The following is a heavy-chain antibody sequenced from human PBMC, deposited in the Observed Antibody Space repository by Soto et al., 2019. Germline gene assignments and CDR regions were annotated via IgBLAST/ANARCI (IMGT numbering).Heavy chain of an antibody. CDR3: AXHYYAFDWLFSYYYYGMDV. D-gene: IGHD3-9*01. V-gene: IGHV4-39*01. J-gene: IGHJ6*02. CDR1: GGSISSSSYY. CDR2: IYYSGST. Sequence: QLQLQESGPGLVKPSETLSLTCTVSGGSISSSSYYWGWIRQPPGKGLEWIGSIYYSGSTYYNPSLKSRVTISVDTSENQFSLKLSSVTAADTAVYYXAXHYYAFDWLFSYYYYGMDVWGQGTTVTVSS.